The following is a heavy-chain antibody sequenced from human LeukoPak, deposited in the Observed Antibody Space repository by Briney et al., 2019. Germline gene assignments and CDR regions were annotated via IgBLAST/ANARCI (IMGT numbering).Heavy chain of an antibody. V-gene: IGHV3-21*04. CDR3: AKDVRRQKNVDIVATTPGY. D-gene: IGHD5-12*01. CDR2: ISSSSSYI. Sequence: GGSLRLSCAASGFTFSSYGMHWVRQAPGKGLEWVSSISSSSSYIYYADSVKGRFTISRDNSKNSLYLQMNSLRAEDTALYYCAKDVRRQKNVDIVATTPGYWGQGTLVTVSS. CDR1: GFTFSSYG. J-gene: IGHJ4*02.